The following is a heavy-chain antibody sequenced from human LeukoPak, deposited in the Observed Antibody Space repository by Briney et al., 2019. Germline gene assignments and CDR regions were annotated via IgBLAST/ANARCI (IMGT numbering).Heavy chain of an antibody. J-gene: IGHJ4*02. CDR3: ARLFDILTGYQGEFDY. CDR1: GYSFTSYW. D-gene: IGHD3-9*01. V-gene: IGHV5-51*01. CDR2: IYPGDSDT. Sequence: GESLKISCKGSGYSFTSYWIGWGRQIPGKGLEWVRIIYPGDSDTRYSPSFEGQVTISADKSISTAYLQWSSLKASDTAIYYCARLFDILTGYQGEFDYGGQGTLVTASS.